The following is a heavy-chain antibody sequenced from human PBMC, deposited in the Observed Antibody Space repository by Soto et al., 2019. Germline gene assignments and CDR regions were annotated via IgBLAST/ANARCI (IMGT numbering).Heavy chain of an antibody. CDR3: ARDPKRGYTYYFDY. J-gene: IGHJ4*02. Sequence: PGGSLRLSCAASGFTFSSYSMNWVRQAPGKGLEWVSYISSSSSTIYYADSVKGRFTISRDNAKNSLYLQMSSLRDEDTAVYYCARDPKRGYTYYFDYWGQGTLVTVSS. V-gene: IGHV3-48*02. CDR1: GFTFSSYS. D-gene: IGHD5-18*01. CDR2: ISSSSSTI.